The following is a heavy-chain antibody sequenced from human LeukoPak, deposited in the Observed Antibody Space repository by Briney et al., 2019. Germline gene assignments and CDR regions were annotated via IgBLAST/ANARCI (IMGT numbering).Heavy chain of an antibody. J-gene: IGHJ4*02. CDR2: ISDSGST. V-gene: IGHV4-61*08. CDR1: GDSILSGDYY. D-gene: IGHD2/OR15-2a*01. Sequence: SETLSLTCAVSGDSILSGDYYWSWIQQPPGKGLEWIGYISDSGSTKYNLSLKSRVIMSLDTSKNQYSLRLNSVTAADTAVYYCATRPGGSDRFYPYFDFWGQGALVTVSS. CDR3: ATRPGGSDRFYPYFDF.